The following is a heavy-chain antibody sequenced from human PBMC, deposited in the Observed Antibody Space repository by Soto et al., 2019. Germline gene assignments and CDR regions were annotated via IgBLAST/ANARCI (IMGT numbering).Heavy chain of an antibody. V-gene: IGHV3-23*01. J-gene: IGHJ4*02. CDR1: GFTFSIFA. Sequence: VGSLRLSCAASGFTFSIFAMSWVRQSPGKGLEWVSTISGSGGSTYYADAVKGRFTISRDNSMGTLYLQMKSLRVEDTAIYYCAKEVSLGSTVDLGYWGQGALVTVSS. CDR2: ISGSGGST. D-gene: IGHD7-27*01. CDR3: AKEVSLGSTVDLGY.